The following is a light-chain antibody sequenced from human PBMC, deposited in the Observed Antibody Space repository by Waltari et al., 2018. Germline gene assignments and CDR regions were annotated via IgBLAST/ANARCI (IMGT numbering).Light chain of an antibody. V-gene: IGKV1-39*01. CDR3: QQSYSTPTWT. Sequence: DIQMTQSPSSLSASVGDRVTITCRASQDIRVYLNWYQQKTGKAPELLIYAASSLRNGVPSRFSGSGSVTDFTLSISSLQPEDFATYYCQQSYSTPTWTFGQGTKVEIK. CDR2: AAS. CDR1: QDIRVY. J-gene: IGKJ1*01.